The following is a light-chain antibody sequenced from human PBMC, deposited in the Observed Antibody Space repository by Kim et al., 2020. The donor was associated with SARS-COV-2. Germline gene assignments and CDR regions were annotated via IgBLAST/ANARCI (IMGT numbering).Light chain of an antibody. V-gene: IGKV1-39*01. CDR1: QSVSTF. CDR2: TTS. CDR3: QQSYNVPLT. Sequence: DIQMTQSPSSLSASVGDSVTITCRASQSVSTFVNWHQQKPGKAPKVLIETTSTLQSGVSSRFSGSGSGTDFTLTINNLQPDDFATYYCQQSYNVPLTFGGGTKLEIK. J-gene: IGKJ4*01.